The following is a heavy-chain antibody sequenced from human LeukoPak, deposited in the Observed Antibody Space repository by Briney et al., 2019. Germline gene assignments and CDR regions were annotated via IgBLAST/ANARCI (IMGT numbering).Heavy chain of an antibody. D-gene: IGHD1-1*01. CDR1: GFTFSSYA. CDR2: ISYDGSNK. J-gene: IGHJ4*02. Sequence: GGSLRLSCAASGFTFSSYAMHWVRQAPGKGLEWVAVISYDGSNKYYADSVKGRFTISRDNSKNTLYLQMNSLRAEDTAIYYCGKDWKLDYWGQGTLVTVSS. CDR3: GKDWKLDY. V-gene: IGHV3-30-3*01.